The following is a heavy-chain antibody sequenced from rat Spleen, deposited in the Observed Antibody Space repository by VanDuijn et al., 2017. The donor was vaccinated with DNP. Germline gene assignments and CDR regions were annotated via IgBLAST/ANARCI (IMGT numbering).Heavy chain of an antibody. V-gene: IGHV5-20*01. CDR3: TTLITFMSG. CDR1: GFTFSDYN. D-gene: IGHD1-1*01. Sequence: EVQLVESGGDLVQPGRSLKLSCAASGFTFSDYNMAWVRQAPAKGLEWVASISPNADKTYYRDSVKGRFTVSRDNAKSSLFLQMDSLRSEDTATYYCTTLITFMSGWSQGTSVTVSS. J-gene: IGHJ4*01. CDR2: ISPNADKT.